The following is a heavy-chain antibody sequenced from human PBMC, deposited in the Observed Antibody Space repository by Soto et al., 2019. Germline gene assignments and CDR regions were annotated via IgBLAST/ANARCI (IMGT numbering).Heavy chain of an antibody. V-gene: IGHV1-18*01. Sequence: GASVKVSCKASGYTFTSYSISWVRQAPGQGLEWMGWINVYNGNTKYAQKFQGRVTMTTDTSTSTVYMELRSLSSDDTAVYYCARAGVAATTGISGYRGQGTLVTVSS. D-gene: IGHD4-4*01. CDR2: INVYNGNT. CDR1: GYTFTSYS. CDR3: ARAGVAATTGISGY. J-gene: IGHJ4*02.